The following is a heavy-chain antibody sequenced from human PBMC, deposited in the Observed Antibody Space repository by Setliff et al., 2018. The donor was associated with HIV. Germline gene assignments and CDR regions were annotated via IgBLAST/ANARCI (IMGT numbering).Heavy chain of an antibody. Sequence: LSLTCTVSGDSISNYHWSWIRQPAGKGLEWIGRMYSSGSTNYNPSLKSRVSMSVDTSRNQFSLKVTSVTAADTAVYYCARYSPRGYTLTGPYWGQGTLVTVSS. V-gene: IGHV4-4*07. CDR1: GDSISNYH. J-gene: IGHJ4*02. D-gene: IGHD6-25*01. CDR3: ARYSPRGYTLTGPY. CDR2: MYSSGST.